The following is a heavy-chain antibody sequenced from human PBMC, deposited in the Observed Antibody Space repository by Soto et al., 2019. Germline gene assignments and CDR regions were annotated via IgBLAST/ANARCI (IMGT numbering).Heavy chain of an antibody. CDR2: FSGSGGST. J-gene: IGHJ6*02. D-gene: IGHD3-10*01. CDR3: AKDRGLGSPVSGGLGV. V-gene: IGHV3-23*01. CDR1: GFTFSSYA. Sequence: GGSLRLSCAASGFTFSSYAMSWVRQAPGKGLEWVSAFSGSGGSTYYADSVKGRFTISRDNSKNTLYLQMNSLRAEDTAVYYCAKDRGLGSPVSGGLGVWGQGTTVTVSS.